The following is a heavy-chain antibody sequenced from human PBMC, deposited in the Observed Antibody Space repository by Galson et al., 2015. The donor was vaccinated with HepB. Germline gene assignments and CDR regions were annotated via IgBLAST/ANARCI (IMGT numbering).Heavy chain of an antibody. CDR3: AHHDILTGYYEFDY. V-gene: IGHV2-5*01. J-gene: IGHJ4*02. CDR2: IYWNDDK. CDR1: GFSLSTSGVG. D-gene: IGHD3-9*01. Sequence: PALVKPTQTLTLTCTFSGFSLSTSGVGVGWIRQPPGKALEWLALIYWNDDKRYSPSLKSRLTITKDTSKNQVVLTMTNMDPVDTATYYCAHHDILTGYYEFDYWGQGTLVTVSS.